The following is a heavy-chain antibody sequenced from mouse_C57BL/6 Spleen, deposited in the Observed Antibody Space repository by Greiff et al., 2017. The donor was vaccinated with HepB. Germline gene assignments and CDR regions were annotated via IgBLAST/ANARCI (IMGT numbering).Heavy chain of an antibody. CDR2: IDPETGGT. D-gene: IGHD1-1*01. CDR1: GYTFTDYE. CDR3: TRRFNYYGSSSYYFDY. V-gene: IGHV1-15*01. J-gene: IGHJ2*01. Sequence: QVQLQQSGAELVRPGASVTLSCKASGYTFTDYEMHWVKQTPVHGLEWIGAIDPETGGTAYNQKFKGKAILTADKSSSTAYKELRSLTSEDSAVYYCTRRFNYYGSSSYYFDYWGQGTTLTVSS.